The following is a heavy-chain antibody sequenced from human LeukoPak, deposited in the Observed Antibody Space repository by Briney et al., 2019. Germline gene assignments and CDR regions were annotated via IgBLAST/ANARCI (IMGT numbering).Heavy chain of an antibody. V-gene: IGHV3-7*01. CDR3: ATMHSGSYYMGFDY. CDR1: GFTFSSYW. Sequence: GGSLRLSCAASGFTFSSYWMSWVRQAPGKGLEWVANIKQDGSEKYYVDSVKGRFTISKDNAKNSLYLQMNSLRAEDTAVYYCATMHSGSYYMGFDYWGQGTLVTVSS. D-gene: IGHD1-26*01. J-gene: IGHJ4*02. CDR2: IKQDGSEK.